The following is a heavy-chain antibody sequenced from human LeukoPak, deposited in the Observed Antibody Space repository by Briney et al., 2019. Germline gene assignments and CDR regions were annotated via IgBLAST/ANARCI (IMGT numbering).Heavy chain of an antibody. D-gene: IGHD6-6*01. CDR2: ISAYNGNT. J-gene: IGHJ5*02. CDR1: GCTFTSYG. Sequence: GASVKVSCKASGCTFTSYGISWVRQAPGQGLEWMGWISAYNGNTNYAQKFQGRVTVTTDTSTSTAYMELRSLRSDDTAVYYCARGRAVRPYNWFDPWGQGTLVTVSS. CDR3: ARGRAVRPYNWFDP. V-gene: IGHV1-18*01.